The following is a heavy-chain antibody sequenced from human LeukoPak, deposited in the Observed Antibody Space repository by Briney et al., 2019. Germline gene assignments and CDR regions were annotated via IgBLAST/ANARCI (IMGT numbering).Heavy chain of an antibody. CDR2: IYYSGST. CDR3: ARLSNWYGVY. V-gene: IGHV4-39*01. Sequence: SETLSLTCTVSGGSISSSPYYWGWIRQPPGKGLEWIGSIYYSGSTYYNPSLKSRVTISVDTSKNQFSLKLSSVTSADTAVYYGARLSNWYGVYWGQGTLVTVSS. CDR1: GGSISSSPYY. J-gene: IGHJ4*02. D-gene: IGHD6-13*01.